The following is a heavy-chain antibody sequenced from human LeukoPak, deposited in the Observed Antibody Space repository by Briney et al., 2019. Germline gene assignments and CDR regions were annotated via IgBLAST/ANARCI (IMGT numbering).Heavy chain of an antibody. Sequence: GGSLRLSCAASGFTFSSYGMSWVPQAPGKGLECVSAISGSGGSTDYADSVKGRFTISRDNFKNTAYLQMNSLRAEDTAVYYCAKGGLAYYGSRSLGYWGQGTLVTVSS. J-gene: IGHJ4*02. CDR1: GFTFSSYG. CDR3: AKGGLAYYGSRSLGY. V-gene: IGHV3-23*01. CDR2: ISGSGGST. D-gene: IGHD3-10*01.